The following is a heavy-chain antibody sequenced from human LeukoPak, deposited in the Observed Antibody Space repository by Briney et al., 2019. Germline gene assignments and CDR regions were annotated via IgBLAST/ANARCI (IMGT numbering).Heavy chain of an antibody. J-gene: IGHJ4*02. V-gene: IGHV3-30*02. CDR2: IRYDGSNK. Sequence: PGGSLRLSCAASGFTFSSYGMHWVRQAPGKGLEWVAFIRYDGSNKYYADSVKGRFTISRDNSKNTLYLQMNSLRAEDTAVYYCAKPGWYPRGYYFDYWGQGTLVTVSS. CDR3: AKPGWYPRGYYFDY. CDR1: GFTFSSYG. D-gene: IGHD6-19*01.